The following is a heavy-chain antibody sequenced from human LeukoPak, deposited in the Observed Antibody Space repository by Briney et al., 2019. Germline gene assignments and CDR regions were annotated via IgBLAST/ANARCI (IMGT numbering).Heavy chain of an antibody. CDR3: ARALIADTAMVRDSVAFDF. CDR1: GYTFTGYY. Sequence: ASVKVSCKASGYTFTGYYMHWVRQAPGQGLEWMGWINPNSGGTNYAHNFQGRVTMTRDTSINTAYMELSRLRSDDTAVYYCARALIADTAMVRDSVAFDFWGQGTMVTVSS. CDR2: INPNSGGT. J-gene: IGHJ3*01. D-gene: IGHD5-18*01. V-gene: IGHV1-2*07.